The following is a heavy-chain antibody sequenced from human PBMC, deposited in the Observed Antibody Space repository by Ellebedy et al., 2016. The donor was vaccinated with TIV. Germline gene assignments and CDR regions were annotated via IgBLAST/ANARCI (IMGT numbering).Heavy chain of an antibody. J-gene: IGHJ4*02. V-gene: IGHV3-23*01. Sequence: GESLKISXAASGFTFSNYAMSWVRQAPGKGLEWVSAIFGSGGSTYYADSVKGRFTISRDNSKNTLYLQMNSLRNEDTAVYYCARGGSAWFGFDYWGQGTLVTVSS. D-gene: IGHD6-19*01. CDR2: IFGSGGST. CDR1: GFTFSNYA. CDR3: ARGGSAWFGFDY.